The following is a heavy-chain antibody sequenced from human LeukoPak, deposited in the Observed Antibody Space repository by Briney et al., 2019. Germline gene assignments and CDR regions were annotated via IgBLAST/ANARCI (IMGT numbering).Heavy chain of an antibody. Sequence: SVNVSCKASLGTFSSYAISWVRQAPGQGREWMGRIIPILGIANYAQKFQGRVTITADKSTSTAYMELSSPRSEDTAVYYCGGYYYDSSGYYPLLYWGQGTLVTVSS. CDR1: LGTFSSYA. D-gene: IGHD3-22*01. CDR2: IIPILGIA. V-gene: IGHV1-69*04. CDR3: GGYYYDSSGYYPLLY. J-gene: IGHJ4*02.